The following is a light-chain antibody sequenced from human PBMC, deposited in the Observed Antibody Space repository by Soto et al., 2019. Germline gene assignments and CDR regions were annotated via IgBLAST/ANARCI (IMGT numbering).Light chain of an antibody. V-gene: IGKV3-11*01. J-gene: IGKJ3*01. CDR2: DAS. Sequence: EIVLTQSPATLSLSPGERATLSCRASQSVGSSLAWYQQKRGQAPRLLLYDASNRATDTPARFRRSGSGTDFTLTISSLEPEDVAVYYCQQRRAFGPGTKVDI. CDR3: QQRRA. CDR1: QSVGSS.